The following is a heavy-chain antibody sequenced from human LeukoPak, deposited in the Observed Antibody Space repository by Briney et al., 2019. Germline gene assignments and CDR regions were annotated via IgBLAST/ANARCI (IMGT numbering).Heavy chain of an antibody. D-gene: IGHD4/OR15-4a*01. J-gene: IGHJ6*03. CDR1: GYTFSGYW. CDR3: ARTAGANYYDYYMDV. CDR2: IYPGDSDT. Sequence: GESLKISCKGSGYTFSGYWIVWVRQMPGKGLEYMGIIYPGDSDTRYSPSFQGQVTISVDRSISTVYLQWSSLKASDTAMYYCARTAGANYYDYYMDVWGKGTTVTVSS. V-gene: IGHV5-51*01.